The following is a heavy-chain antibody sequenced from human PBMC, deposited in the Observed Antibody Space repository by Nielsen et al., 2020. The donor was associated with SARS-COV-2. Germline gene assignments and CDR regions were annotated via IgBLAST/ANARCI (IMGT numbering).Heavy chain of an antibody. J-gene: IGHJ4*02. CDR3: ASSGWLDY. V-gene: IGHV3-11*04. CDR1: GFTFSDHY. D-gene: IGHD6-19*01. CDR2: ITNTGAE. Sequence: GESLKISCAVSGFTFSDHYMTWIRQTPGKGLEWISYITNTGAEYYADSVKGRFTISRDNAQSSLYLLMNNLRAEDTAVYYCASSGWLDYWGQGTRVTVSS.